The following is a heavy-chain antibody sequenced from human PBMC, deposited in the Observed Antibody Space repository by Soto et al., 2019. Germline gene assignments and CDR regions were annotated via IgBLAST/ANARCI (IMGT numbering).Heavy chain of an antibody. CDR3: ARDKCSSTSCYAYSYDY. CDR2: ISSSGSTI. D-gene: IGHD2-2*01. J-gene: IGHJ4*02. V-gene: IGHV3-11*01. Sequence: GGSLRLSCAASGFTFSDYYMSWIRQAPGKGLEWVSYISSSGSTIYYADSVKGRFTISRDNAKNSLYLQMNSLRAEDTAVYYCARDKCSSTSCYAYSYDYWGQGTLVTVSS. CDR1: GFTFSDYY.